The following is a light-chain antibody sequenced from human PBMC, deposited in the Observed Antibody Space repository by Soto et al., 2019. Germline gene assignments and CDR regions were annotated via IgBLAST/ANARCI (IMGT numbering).Light chain of an antibody. CDR3: ATWDDSLSGHVV. J-gene: IGLJ2*01. CDR2: GNN. V-gene: IGLV1-47*01. CDR1: SSNIGSNY. Sequence: QSVLTQPPSASGTPGQRVAISCSGSSSNIGSNYVYWYQQLPGAAPKLLIYGNNQRPSGVPGRFSGSKSGTSASLAISGLRSEDEADYYCATWDDSLSGHVVFGGGTQLTVL.